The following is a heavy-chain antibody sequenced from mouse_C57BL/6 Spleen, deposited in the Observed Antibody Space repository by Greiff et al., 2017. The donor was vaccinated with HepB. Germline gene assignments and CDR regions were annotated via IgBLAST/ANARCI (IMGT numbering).Heavy chain of an antibody. V-gene: IGHV5-6*01. D-gene: IGHD1-1*02. CDR1: GFTFSSYG. Sequence: EVQRVESGGDLVKPGGSLKLSCAASGFTFSSYGMSWVRQTPDKRLEWVATISSGGSYTYYPDSVKGRFTISRDNAKNTLYLQMSSLKSEDTAMYYCARHENYPYAMDYWGQGTSVTVSS. J-gene: IGHJ4*01. CDR2: ISSGGSYT. CDR3: ARHENYPYAMDY.